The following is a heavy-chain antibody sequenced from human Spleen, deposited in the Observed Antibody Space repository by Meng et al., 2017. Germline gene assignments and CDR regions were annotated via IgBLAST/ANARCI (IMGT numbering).Heavy chain of an antibody. D-gene: IGHD5-18*01. V-gene: IGHV3-23*01. CDR2: ISGSGGST. CDR1: GFTFSSYA. J-gene: IGHJ3*02. Sequence: GESLKISCAASGFTFSSYAMSWVRQAPGKGLEWVSAISGSGGSTYYADSVKGRFTISRDNSKNTLYLQMISLRAEDTAVYYCAKDRDTAMALDAFDIWGQGTMVTVSS. CDR3: AKDRDTAMALDAFDI.